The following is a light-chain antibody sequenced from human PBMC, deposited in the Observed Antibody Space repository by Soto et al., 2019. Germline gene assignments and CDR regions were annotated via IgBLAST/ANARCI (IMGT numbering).Light chain of an antibody. CDR1: QSISSS. J-gene: IGKJ5*01. CDR3: QQSYNSPPIT. V-gene: IGKV1-39*01. CDR2: AAS. Sequence: DIQMTQSPSTLSGSVGDRVTITCRASQSISSSLNWYQEKPEKAPTVLIYAASSLQSGVPSRFRGSGYGTDFALTITSLQPEDFATYYCQQSYNSPPITFGQGTRLEI.